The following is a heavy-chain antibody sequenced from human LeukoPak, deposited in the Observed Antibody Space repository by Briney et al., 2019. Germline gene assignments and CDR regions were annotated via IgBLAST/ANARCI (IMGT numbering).Heavy chain of an antibody. J-gene: IGHJ5*02. D-gene: IGHD3-22*01. Sequence: SETLSLTCSVSGGSISNLYLSWIRQPAGKGLEWIGRIYVSGRIDYNPSLRGRVTMSVDTSKNQFSLKLSSVTAADTAVYYCARAGFGYYDSSGYPTWFDPWGQGTLVTVSS. CDR1: GGSISNLY. V-gene: IGHV4-4*07. CDR2: IYVSGRI. CDR3: ARAGFGYYDSSGYPTWFDP.